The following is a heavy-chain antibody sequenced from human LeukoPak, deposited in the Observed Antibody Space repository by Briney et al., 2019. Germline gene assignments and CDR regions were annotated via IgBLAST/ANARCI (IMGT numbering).Heavy chain of an antibody. J-gene: IGHJ4*02. CDR1: GFTFTTYS. CDR2: ITSPVGRI. V-gene: IGHV3-21*01. D-gene: IGHD6-19*01. Sequence: PGGSLRLSCAASGFTFTTYSMNWVRQAPGKGLEWVSSITSPVGRIYYADSLKGRITISRDNARSSLYLQMNSLTAEDTAVYYCATDGRSSGWYGFDYWGPGTLVTVSS. CDR3: ATDGRSSGWYGFDY.